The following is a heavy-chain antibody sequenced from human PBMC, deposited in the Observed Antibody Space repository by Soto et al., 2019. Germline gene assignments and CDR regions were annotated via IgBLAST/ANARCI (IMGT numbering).Heavy chain of an antibody. CDR3: VRDHDWAFDI. D-gene: IGHD3-9*01. Sequence: PGRSLRVSCAASGYRLSDYSMNWVRQAPGKGLEWISYAGTSRKYIFYSDSVRGRFTISSDDARNSLYLQMNSLRDEDSAVYYCVRDHDWAFDIWGQGTVVTVSS. V-gene: IGHV3-48*02. CDR1: GYRLSDYS. J-gene: IGHJ3*02. CDR2: AGTSRKYI.